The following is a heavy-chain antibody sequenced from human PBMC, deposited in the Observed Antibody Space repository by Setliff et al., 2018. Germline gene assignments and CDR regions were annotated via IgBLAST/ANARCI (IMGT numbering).Heavy chain of an antibody. J-gene: IGHJ4*02. CDR1: GGSFSTYY. Sequence: SETLSLTCAVYGGSFSTYYWIWIRQPPGKGLEWIGEINHSGSTYYNPSLKSRVTISVDTSENQFSLKLSSVTAADTAVYYCAGLYYYGSGSYPAPIDYWGQGTLVTVSS. V-gene: IGHV4-34*01. CDR3: AGLYYYGSGSYPAPIDY. D-gene: IGHD3-10*01. CDR2: INHSGST.